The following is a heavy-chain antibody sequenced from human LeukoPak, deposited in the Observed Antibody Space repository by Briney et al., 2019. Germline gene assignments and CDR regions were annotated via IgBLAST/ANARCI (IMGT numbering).Heavy chain of an antibody. D-gene: IGHD3-22*01. CDR1: GFTFSIYA. J-gene: IGHJ4*02. CDR2: ITSRGEST. CDR3: ARDRPNYYGSDGHYYRRDGDY. Sequence: GGSLRLSCAASGFTFSIYAMSWVRQAPGRGLQWVSSITSRGESTWYVDSVKGRFTITRDNSENTLYLQMHSLRAEDTAVYYCARDRPNYYGSDGHYYRRDGDYWGRGTLVSVSS. V-gene: IGHV3-23*01.